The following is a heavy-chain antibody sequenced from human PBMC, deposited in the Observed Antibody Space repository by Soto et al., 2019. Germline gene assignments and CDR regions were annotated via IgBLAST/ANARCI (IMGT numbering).Heavy chain of an antibody. CDR1: GGSISTYY. CDR2: IYYTGNT. V-gene: IGHV4-59*01. CDR3: ARVSGGDYDRPFYY. Sequence: PSETLSLPCTVSGGSISTYYWNWIRQPPGKGLEWIGYIYYTGNTNYNPSLNSRVTISVDTSKNQFSLKLRSVTAADTAVYYCARVSGGDYDRPFYYWGQGTLVTVSS. J-gene: IGHJ4*02. D-gene: IGHD4-17*01.